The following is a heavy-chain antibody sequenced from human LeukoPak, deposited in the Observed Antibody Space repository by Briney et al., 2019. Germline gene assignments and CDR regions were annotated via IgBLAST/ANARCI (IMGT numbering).Heavy chain of an antibody. CDR2: IYYSGST. CDR3: ARVPGYYDSSDFDY. Sequence: NASETLSLTCTVSGGSISSGDYYWSWIRQPPGKGLEWIGYIYYSGSTYYNPSLKSRVTISVDTSKNQFSLKLSSVTAADTAVYYCARVPGYYDSSDFDYWGQGTLVTDSS. D-gene: IGHD3-22*01. V-gene: IGHV4-30-4*01. J-gene: IGHJ4*02. CDR1: GGSISSGDYY.